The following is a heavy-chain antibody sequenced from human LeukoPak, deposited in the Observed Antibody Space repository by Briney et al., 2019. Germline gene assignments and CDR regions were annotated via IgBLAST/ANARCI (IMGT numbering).Heavy chain of an antibody. CDR2: ISSGSSYI. D-gene: IGHD6-19*01. CDR1: GFTFSNYY. CDR3: ATGVRGYNSALDY. J-gene: IGHJ4*02. V-gene: IGHV3-21*01. Sequence: QTGGSLRLSCAASGFTFSNYYMNWVRQAPGKGLEWVSSISSGSSYIYYADSLKGRFTISRDNAKNSLYLQMNSLRAEDTAVYYCATGVRGYNSALDYWGQGTLVTVS.